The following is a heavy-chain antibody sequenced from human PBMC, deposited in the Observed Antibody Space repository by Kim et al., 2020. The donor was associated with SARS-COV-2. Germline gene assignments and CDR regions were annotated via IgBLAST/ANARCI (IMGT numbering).Heavy chain of an antibody. CDR3: ARGGDSSGYYYCLDY. D-gene: IGHD3-22*01. Sequence: GGSLRLSCAASGFTFSSYGMHWVRQAPGKGLEWVAVIWYDGSNKYYADSVKGRFTISRDNSKNTLYLQMNSLRAEDTAVYYCARGGDSSGYYYCLDYWGQGTLVTVSS. CDR2: IWYDGSNK. J-gene: IGHJ4*02. V-gene: IGHV3-33*01. CDR1: GFTFSSYG.